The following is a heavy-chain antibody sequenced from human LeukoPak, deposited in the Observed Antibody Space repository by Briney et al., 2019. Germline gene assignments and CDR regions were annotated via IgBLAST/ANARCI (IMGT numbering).Heavy chain of an antibody. V-gene: IGHV3-48*03. CDR2: ISSSGSTI. CDR1: GFTFSSYE. D-gene: IGHD3-10*01. Sequence: GGSLRLSCAASGFTFSSYEMNWVRQAPGKGLEWVSYISSSGSTIYYADSVKGRFTISRDNAKNSLYLQMNSLRAEDTAVYYCAKDPRHPSGQTYYYGSGSQPRFDPWGQGTLVTVSS. J-gene: IGHJ5*02. CDR3: AKDPRHPSGQTYYYGSGSQPRFDP.